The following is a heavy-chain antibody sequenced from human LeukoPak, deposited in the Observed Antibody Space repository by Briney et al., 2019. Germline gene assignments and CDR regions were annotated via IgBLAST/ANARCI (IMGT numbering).Heavy chain of an antibody. J-gene: IGHJ4*02. V-gene: IGHV4-34*01. Sequence: SETLSLTCAVYGGSFSGYYWSWIRQPPGKGLEWIGEINHSGSTNYNPSLKSRVTISVDTSKNQFSLSLSSVTAADTAVYYCARFYYDSRGYDIVFDYWGQGTLVTVSS. CDR1: GGSFSGYY. D-gene: IGHD3-22*01. CDR3: ARFYYDSRGYDIVFDY. CDR2: INHSGST.